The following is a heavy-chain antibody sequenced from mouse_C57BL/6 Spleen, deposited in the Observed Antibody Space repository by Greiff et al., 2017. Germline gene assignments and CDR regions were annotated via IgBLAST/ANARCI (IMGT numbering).Heavy chain of an antibody. D-gene: IGHD2-4*01. CDR2: ISSGGSYT. CDR3: ARRGYDYVDY. Sequence: EVKLVESGGDLVKPGGSLKLSCAASGFTFSSYGLSWVRQTPDKRLEWVATISSGGSYTYYPDSVTGRVTISRDNAKNTLYLQRSSLKSEDTAMYYWARRGYDYVDYWGQGTTLTVSS. J-gene: IGHJ2*01. CDR1: GFTFSSYG. V-gene: IGHV5-6*02.